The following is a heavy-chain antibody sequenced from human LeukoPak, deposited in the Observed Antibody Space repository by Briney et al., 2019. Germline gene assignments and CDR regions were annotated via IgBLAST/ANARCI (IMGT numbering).Heavy chain of an antibody. J-gene: IGHJ5*02. CDR2: IYYSGNT. CDR3: ARQIRYTYDPNWFHP. V-gene: IGHV4-39*01. Sequence: SETLSLTCSVSGDSIAAPSYYWAWIRQPPGKGLESIASIYYSGNTNYDPSLQSRVTISVDTSKNQFSLSLSSVTAADTAVYYCARQIRYTYDPNWFHPWGQGTLVTVSS. D-gene: IGHD5-12*01. CDR1: GDSIAAPSYY.